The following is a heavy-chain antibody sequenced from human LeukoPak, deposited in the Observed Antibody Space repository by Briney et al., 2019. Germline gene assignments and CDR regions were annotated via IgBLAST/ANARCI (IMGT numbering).Heavy chain of an antibody. J-gene: IGHJ3*02. V-gene: IGHV1-69*05. CDR3: AREYSSPVFDI. CDR2: VIPIFGTA. Sequence: ASVKVSCKASGGTFSSYAISWVRQAPGQGLEWMGGVIPIFGTANYAQKFQGRVTITTDESTSTAYMELSSLRSEDTAVYYCAREYSSPVFDIWGQGTMVTVSS. CDR1: GGTFSSYA. D-gene: IGHD6-13*01.